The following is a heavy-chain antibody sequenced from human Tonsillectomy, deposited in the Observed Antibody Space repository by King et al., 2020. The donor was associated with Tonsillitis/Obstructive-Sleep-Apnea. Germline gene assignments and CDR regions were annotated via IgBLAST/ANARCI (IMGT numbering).Heavy chain of an antibody. J-gene: IGHJ6*03. Sequence: AQLVQSGAEVKKPGESLKISCKGSGYSFTSYWIGWVRQMPGKGLEWMGVIYPGDSDTRYSPSFQGQVTISADKSISTAYLQRSSLRASDTALYYCARAGDFWSGPQRYMDVWGKGTTVTVSS. CDR1: GYSFTSYW. V-gene: IGHV5-51*01. CDR2: IYPGDSDT. D-gene: IGHD3-3*01. CDR3: ARAGDFWSGPQRYMDV.